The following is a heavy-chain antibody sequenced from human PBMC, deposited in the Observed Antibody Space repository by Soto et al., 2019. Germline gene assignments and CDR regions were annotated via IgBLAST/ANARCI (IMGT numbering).Heavy chain of an antibody. V-gene: IGHV1-18*01. J-gene: IGHJ4*02. CDR1: GYTFTSNG. CDR2: ISAYNGNT. CDR3: ARDRGSGGSCSDY. Sequence: GSMKVSCKACGYTFTSNGIIWVRQAPGQGLEWMGWISAYNGNTNYAQKLQGRVTMTTDTSTSTAYMELRSLRSDDTAVYYCARDRGSGGSCSDYWGQGTLVTVSS. D-gene: IGHD2-15*01.